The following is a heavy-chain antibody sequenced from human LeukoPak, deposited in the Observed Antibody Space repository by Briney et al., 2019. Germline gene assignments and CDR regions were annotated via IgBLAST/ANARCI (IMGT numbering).Heavy chain of an antibody. CDR3: ARDYSYPLSTRTTFDL. Sequence: ASVKVSCKASGYTFTSCFIHWVRQAPGQGLEWMGVINPSGGSTSYAQKFQGRVTMTRDTSITTAYMELTSDDTAVYYCARDYSYPLSTRTTFDLWGQGTMVTVSS. CDR1: GYTFTSCF. CDR2: INPSGGST. V-gene: IGHV1-46*01. D-gene: IGHD2/OR15-2a*01. J-gene: IGHJ3*01.